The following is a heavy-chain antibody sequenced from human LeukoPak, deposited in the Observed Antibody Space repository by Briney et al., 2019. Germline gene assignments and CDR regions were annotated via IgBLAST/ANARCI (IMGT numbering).Heavy chain of an antibody. CDR2: ISNSGGAT. CDR3: VKEDSYDRSGYFPLGY. J-gene: IGHJ4*02. Sequence: GGSLRLSCAASGFPFNSHAMSWVRQAPGEGLDWVSAISNSGGATYYADSVKGRFTIFRDNSKNTLYLQMSSLRAEDTAVYYCVKEDSYDRSGYFPLGYWGQGTLVTVSS. CDR1: GFPFNSHA. V-gene: IGHV3-23*01. D-gene: IGHD3-22*01.